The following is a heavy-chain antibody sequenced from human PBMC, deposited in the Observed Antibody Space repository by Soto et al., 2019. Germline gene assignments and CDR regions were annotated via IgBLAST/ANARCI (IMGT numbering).Heavy chain of an antibody. Sequence: GGSLRLSCAASGFTFSSYAMSWVRQAPGKGLEWVSAISGSGGSTYYADSVKGRFTISRDNSKNTLYLQMNSLRAEDTAVYYCAKDQGDCSGGSCYSDAFDIWGQGTMVTVSS. J-gene: IGHJ3*02. CDR2: ISGSGGST. D-gene: IGHD2-15*01. CDR3: AKDQGDCSGGSCYSDAFDI. V-gene: IGHV3-23*01. CDR1: GFTFSSYA.